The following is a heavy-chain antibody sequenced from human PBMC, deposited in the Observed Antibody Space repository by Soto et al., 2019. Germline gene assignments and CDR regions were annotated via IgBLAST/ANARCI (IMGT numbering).Heavy chain of an antibody. J-gene: IGHJ5*02. V-gene: IGHV5-51*01. CDR2: IYPGDSDT. CDR1: GYSFTSYW. D-gene: IGHD3-10*01. Sequence: GESLKSSCKGSGYSFTSYWIGWVRQMPGKGLEWVGIIYPGDSDTRYSPSFQGQVTISADKSISTAYMQSSSLKASDTAMYYCARYMVRGVSSILNRFDPWGQGTMVTVSS. CDR3: ARYMVRGVSSILNRFDP.